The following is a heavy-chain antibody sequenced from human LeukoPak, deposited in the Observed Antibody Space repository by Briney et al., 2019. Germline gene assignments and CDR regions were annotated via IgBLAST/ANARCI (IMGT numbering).Heavy chain of an antibody. V-gene: IGHV3-21*01. CDR3: ARDWSSVDY. CDR2: ISSSSTYI. CDR1: GFTFSSYS. D-gene: IGHD3-10*01. Sequence: GGSLRLSCAASGFTFSSYSMSWVRRAPGKGLEWVSSISSSSTYIYYADSVKGRFTISRDNAKNSLYLQMNGLRAEDTAVFYCARDWSSVDYWGQGTLVTVSS. J-gene: IGHJ4*02.